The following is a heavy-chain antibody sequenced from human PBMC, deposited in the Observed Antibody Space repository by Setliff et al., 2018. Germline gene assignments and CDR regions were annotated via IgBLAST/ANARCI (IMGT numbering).Heavy chain of an antibody. V-gene: IGHV2-5*01. Sequence: SGPTLVNPTQTLTLTCTFSGFSLSTSGAGVGWIRQPPGKALEWLALIYWNDDKRYSPSLKSRLTITKDTSKNQVVLTMTNMDPVDTATYYCAHRRGDYYDSSGYYYDYWGQGTLVTVSS. CDR1: GFSLSTSGAG. D-gene: IGHD3-22*01. J-gene: IGHJ4*02. CDR2: IYWNDDK. CDR3: AHRRGDYYDSSGYYYDY.